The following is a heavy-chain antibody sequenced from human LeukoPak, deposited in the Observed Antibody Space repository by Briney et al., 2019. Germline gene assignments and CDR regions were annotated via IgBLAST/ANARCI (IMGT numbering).Heavy chain of an antibody. D-gene: IGHD6-13*01. Sequence: GGSLRLSCAASGFTFSSYAMSWVRQAPGKGLEWVSTLSGSGGSTYYADSVKGRFTISRDNSKNTMYLQMNSLRAEDTAVYYCTKDEYSSSWYNFGYWGQGSLVTVSS. CDR1: GFTFSSYA. CDR2: LSGSGGST. J-gene: IGHJ4*02. V-gene: IGHV3-23*01. CDR3: TKDEYSSSWYNFGY.